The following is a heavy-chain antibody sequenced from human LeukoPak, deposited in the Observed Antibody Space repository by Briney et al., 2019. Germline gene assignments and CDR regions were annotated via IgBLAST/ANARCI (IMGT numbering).Heavy chain of an antibody. CDR3: ARHSGSSPHYFDY. D-gene: IGHD1-26*01. Sequence: SETLSLTCTVSGGSISSYYXSXLXQPPGXXXXWLGFIYYXGSTHYXSSLKSRVTISVDTSKNQFSLRLSSVTAADTAVYYCARHSGSSPHYFDYWGQGTLVTVSS. V-gene: IGHV4-59*08. CDR1: GGSISSYY. CDR2: IYYXGST. J-gene: IGHJ4*02.